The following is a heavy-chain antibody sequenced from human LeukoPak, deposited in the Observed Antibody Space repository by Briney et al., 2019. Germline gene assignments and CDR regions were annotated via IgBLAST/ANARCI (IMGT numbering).Heavy chain of an antibody. Sequence: SDTLSLTCTVSGGAISSGGYYWSWIRQHPGKGLEWIAYIYYSGSTYYNPSLKSRVTISVDTSKNQFSLKLSSVTAADTAVYYCARDRMVRGVLYYGMDVWGQGTTVTVSS. CDR1: GGAISSGGYY. CDR3: ARDRMVRGVLYYGMDV. J-gene: IGHJ6*02. V-gene: IGHV4-31*03. D-gene: IGHD3-10*01. CDR2: IYYSGST.